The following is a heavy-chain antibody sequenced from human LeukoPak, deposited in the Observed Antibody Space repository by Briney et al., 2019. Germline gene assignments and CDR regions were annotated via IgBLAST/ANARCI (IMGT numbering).Heavy chain of an antibody. Sequence: KTSETLYLTCTVSGGSISSSSYYWGWIRQPPGKGLEWIGSIYYSGSTYYNPSLKSRVTISVDTSKNQFSLKLSSVTAADTAVYYCARYCSSTSCYTEWDYWGQGTLVTVSS. CDR1: GGSISSSSYY. CDR3: ARYCSSTSCYTEWDY. J-gene: IGHJ4*02. D-gene: IGHD2-2*02. CDR2: IYYSGST. V-gene: IGHV4-39*01.